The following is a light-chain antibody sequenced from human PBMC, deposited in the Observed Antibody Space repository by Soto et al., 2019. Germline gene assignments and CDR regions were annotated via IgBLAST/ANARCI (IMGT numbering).Light chain of an antibody. CDR2: GAS. J-gene: IGKJ1*01. V-gene: IGKV3-20*01. CDR3: QQYGSSPWT. Sequence: EIVLTQSPGTLSLSPGERATLSCRASLSVSSSYLAWYQQKPGQAPRLLIYGASSRATGIPDRFSGSGSGTDFTLTISRLEPEDFALYYCQQYGSSPWTFGQGTKV. CDR1: LSVSSSY.